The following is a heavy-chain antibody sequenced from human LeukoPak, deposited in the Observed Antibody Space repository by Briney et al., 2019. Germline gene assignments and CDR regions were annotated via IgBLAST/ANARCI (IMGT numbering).Heavy chain of an antibody. CDR3: ARTCRLTAFDP. CDR1: GGSISSYY. D-gene: IGHD3-16*01. J-gene: IGHJ5*02. V-gene: IGHV4-59*01. CDR2: IYYSGST. Sequence: SETLSLTCTVSGGSISSYYWSWIRQPPGKGLEWIGYIYYSGSTNYNPSLKSRVTISVDTSKNQFSLKLSSVTAADTAVYYCARTCRLTAFDPWGQGTLVTVSS.